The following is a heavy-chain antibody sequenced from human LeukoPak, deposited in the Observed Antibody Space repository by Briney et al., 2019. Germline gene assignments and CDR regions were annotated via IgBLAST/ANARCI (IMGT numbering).Heavy chain of an antibody. Sequence: SETLSLTCTVSGGSISSYYWSWIRQPPGKGLEWIGYIYYSGSTNYNPSLKSRVTISVDTSKNQFSLKLSSVTAADTAVYYCARRYSSSWYYVGYWGQGTLVTVPS. CDR2: IYYSGST. V-gene: IGHV4-59*01. CDR1: GGSISSYY. J-gene: IGHJ4*02. CDR3: ARRYSSSWYYVGY. D-gene: IGHD6-13*01.